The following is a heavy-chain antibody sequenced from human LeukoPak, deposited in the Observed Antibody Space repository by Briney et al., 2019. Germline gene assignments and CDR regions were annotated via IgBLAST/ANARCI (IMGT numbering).Heavy chain of an antibody. J-gene: IGHJ3*02. CDR1: GXTFSSFG. Sequence: GSLRLSFAASGXTFSSFGMNWVRQAPGKGLEWVSFTDTSGRYVYYGDSVKGRFTISRDNAKNLLFLQMNGLRAEDTALYYCARGRSITLLRGVAMSDGFDIWGQGAMVAVSS. CDR3: ARGRSITLLRGVAMSDGFDI. V-gene: IGHV3-21*06. CDR2: TDTSGRYV. D-gene: IGHD3-10*01.